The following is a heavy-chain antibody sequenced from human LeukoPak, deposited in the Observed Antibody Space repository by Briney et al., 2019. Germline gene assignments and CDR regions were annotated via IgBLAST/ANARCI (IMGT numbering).Heavy chain of an antibody. D-gene: IGHD5-12*01. CDR3: ARPTARGYSGNFDY. V-gene: IGHV1-2*02. Sequence: ASVKVSCKASGYTFTGYYMHWVRQAPGQGLEWMGWINPNSGGTNYAQKFQGRVTMTGDTSISTAYMELSRLRSDDTAVYYCARPTARGYSGNFDYWGQGTLVTVSS. CDR1: GYTFTGYY. J-gene: IGHJ4*02. CDR2: INPNSGGT.